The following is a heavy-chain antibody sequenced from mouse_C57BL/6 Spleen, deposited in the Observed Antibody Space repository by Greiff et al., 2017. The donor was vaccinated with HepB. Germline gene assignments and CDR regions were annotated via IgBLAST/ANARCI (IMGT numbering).Heavy chain of an antibody. D-gene: IGHD2-2*01. V-gene: IGHV1-82*01. CDR1: GYAFSSSW. J-gene: IGHJ2*01. Sequence: VKLMESGPELVKPGASVKISCKASGYAFSSSWMNWVKQRPGKGLEWIGRIYPGDGDTNYNGKFKGKATLTADKSSSTAYMQLSSLTSEDSAVYFCAREGMVTTGYYFDYWGQGTTLTVSS. CDR3: AREGMVTTGYYFDY. CDR2: IYPGDGDT.